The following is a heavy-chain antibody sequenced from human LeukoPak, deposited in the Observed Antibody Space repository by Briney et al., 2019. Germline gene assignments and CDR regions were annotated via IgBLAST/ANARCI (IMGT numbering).Heavy chain of an antibody. CDR3: AREAVGATQGRYYYYYYMDV. V-gene: IGHV3-7*01. D-gene: IGHD1-26*01. CDR2: IKQDGSEK. Sequence: PGGSLRLSCAASGFTFSSYWMSWVRQAPGKGLECVANIKQDGSEKYYVDSVKGRFTISRDNAKNSLYLQMNSLRAEDTAVYYCAREAVGATQGRYYYYYYMDVWGKGTTVTISS. J-gene: IGHJ6*03. CDR1: GFTFSSYW.